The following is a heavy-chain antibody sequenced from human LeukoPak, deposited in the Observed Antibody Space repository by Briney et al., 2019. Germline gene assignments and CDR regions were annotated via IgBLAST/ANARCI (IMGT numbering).Heavy chain of an antibody. CDR1: GFTLSTNE. CDR2: ISSSGSSI. D-gene: IGHD5/OR15-5a*01. V-gene: IGHV3-48*03. Sequence: GSLRLSCAASGFTLSTNEMNWVRQAPGKGLEWVSYISSSGSSIYYADSVKGRFTISRDNSKSSLFLQMNSLRTEDTALYYCARDHVYGGADYWGQGTLVTVSS. CDR3: ARDHVYGGADY. J-gene: IGHJ4*02.